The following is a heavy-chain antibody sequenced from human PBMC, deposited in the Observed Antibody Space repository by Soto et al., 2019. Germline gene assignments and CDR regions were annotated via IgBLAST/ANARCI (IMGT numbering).Heavy chain of an antibody. V-gene: IGHV4-59*01. Sequence: PSETLSLTCTVSGGSISSYYWSWIRQPPGKGLEWIGYIYYSGSTNYNPSLKSRVTISVDTSKNQFSLKLSSVTAADTAVYYCASRVRAAGADYYYMDVWGKGTTVTVSS. CDR3: ASRVRAAGADYYYMDV. CDR2: IYYSGST. D-gene: IGHD6-13*01. CDR1: GGSISSYY. J-gene: IGHJ6*03.